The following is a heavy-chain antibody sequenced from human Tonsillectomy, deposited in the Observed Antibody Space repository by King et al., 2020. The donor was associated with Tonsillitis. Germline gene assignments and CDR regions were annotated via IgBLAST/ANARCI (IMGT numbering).Heavy chain of an antibody. CDR1: GGSISSHY. CDR3: ARGDPTFDD. J-gene: IGHJ4*02. CDR2: IFYIGST. V-gene: IGHV4-59*11. D-gene: IGHD2-21*02. Sequence: VPLQESGPGLVKPSETLSLTCTVSGGSISSHYWTWIRQAPGKGLEWIGYIFYIGSTNYNPSLKSRVTISVDTSKNQFSLNLSSVTAADTAVYYCARGDPTFDDWGQGTLVTVSS.